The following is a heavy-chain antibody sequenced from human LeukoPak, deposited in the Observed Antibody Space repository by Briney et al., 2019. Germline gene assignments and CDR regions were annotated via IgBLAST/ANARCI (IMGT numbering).Heavy chain of an antibody. D-gene: IGHD6-13*01. CDR1: GFTFSSYA. CDR2: IIPIFGTA. Sequence: PGGSLRLSCAASGFTFSSYAISWVRQAPGQGLEWMGGIIPIFGTANYAQKFQDRVTITADKSTSTAYVELSSLRSEDTAVYYCARVVGLTGYSSSWYSGYYYYMDVWGKGTTVTVSS. V-gene: IGHV1-69*06. CDR3: ARVVGLTGYSSSWYSGYYYYMDV. J-gene: IGHJ6*03.